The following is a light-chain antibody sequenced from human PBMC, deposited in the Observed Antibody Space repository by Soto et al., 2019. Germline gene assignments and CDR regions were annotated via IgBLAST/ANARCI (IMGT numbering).Light chain of an antibody. CDR1: QSVSSN. Sequence: EIVMTQSPATLSVSPGERAALSCRASQSVSSNLAWYQPKPGQAPRLLIYGASTRATGIPATFSGSGSGTEFTLNISSLQSEDFAVYYCPEYNNWPLTFGGGNKVEIK. CDR3: PEYNNWPLT. V-gene: IGKV3-15*01. J-gene: IGKJ4*01. CDR2: GAS.